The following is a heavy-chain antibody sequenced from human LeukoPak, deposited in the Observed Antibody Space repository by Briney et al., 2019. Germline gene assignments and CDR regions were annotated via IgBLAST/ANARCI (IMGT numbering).Heavy chain of an antibody. V-gene: IGHV3-7*01. CDR2: IKQDGSEK. Sequence: GGSLRLSCAAAGFTCSSYWMSWVRQAPGKGLEWVANIKQDGSEKYYVDSVKGRFTISRDNAKNSLYLQMNSLRAEDTAVYYCATALPPGSGGSSPNWGQGTMVTVSS. CDR3: ATALPPGSGGSSPN. CDR1: GFTCSSYW. J-gene: IGHJ3*01. D-gene: IGHD2-15*01.